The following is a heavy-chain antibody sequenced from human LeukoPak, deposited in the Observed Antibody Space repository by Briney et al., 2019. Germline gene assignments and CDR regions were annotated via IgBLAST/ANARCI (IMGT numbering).Heavy chain of an antibody. V-gene: IGHV4-59*12. J-gene: IGHJ6*02. CDR1: VDSLSSYY. Sequence: SETLSLTCTVSVDSLSSYYWSWIRQPPGKGLEWVGYIFYTGSTNYNPSLKSRVTISIDTSRTQFSLKLSSVTAADTAVYYCARWTNPGYYYYGMDVWGQGTTVTVSS. CDR2: IFYTGST. CDR3: ARWTNPGYYYYGMDV. D-gene: IGHD3/OR15-3a*01.